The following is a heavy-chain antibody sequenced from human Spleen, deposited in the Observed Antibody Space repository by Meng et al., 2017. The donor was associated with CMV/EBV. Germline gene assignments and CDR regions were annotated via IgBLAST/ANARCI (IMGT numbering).Heavy chain of an antibody. D-gene: IGHD3-10*01. CDR3: AKSSSTGTLSDY. CDR1: GFSFSNYA. CDR2: ISGSGDNT. J-gene: IGHJ4*02. Sequence: GESLKISCSASGFSFSNYAMSWVRQAPGKGLECLSVISGSGDNTHYIDSVKGRFAISRDNSKNTLYLQMNSLRVEDTAGYYCAKSSSTGTLSDYWGQGTLVTVSS. V-gene: IGHV3-23*01.